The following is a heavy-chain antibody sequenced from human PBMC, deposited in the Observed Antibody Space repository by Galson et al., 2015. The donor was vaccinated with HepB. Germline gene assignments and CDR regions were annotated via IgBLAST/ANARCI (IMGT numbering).Heavy chain of an antibody. V-gene: IGHV1-46*03. CDR1: GYTFTSYY. J-gene: IGHJ6*02. CDR3: ANERGVAAIGYGMDV. Sequence: SVKVSCKASGYTFTSYYMHWVRQAPGQGLEWMGIINPSGGSTSYAQKFQGRVTMTRDTSTSTVYMELSSLRSEDTAVYYCANERGVAAIGYGMDVWGQGTTVTVSS. D-gene: IGHD2-15*01. CDR2: INPSGGST.